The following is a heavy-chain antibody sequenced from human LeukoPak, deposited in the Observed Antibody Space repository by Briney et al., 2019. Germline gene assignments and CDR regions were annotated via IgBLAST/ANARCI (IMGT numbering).Heavy chain of an antibody. Sequence: ASVTVSCKASGYTFTSYDINWVRQATGQGLEWMGWMNPNSGNTGYAQKFQGRVTITRNTSISTAYMELSSLRSEDTAVYYCARSGYCSSTSCQMYWFDPWGQGTLVTVSS. V-gene: IGHV1-8*03. CDR2: MNPNSGNT. CDR1: GYTFTSYD. D-gene: IGHD2-2*01. CDR3: ARSGYCSSTSCQMYWFDP. J-gene: IGHJ5*02.